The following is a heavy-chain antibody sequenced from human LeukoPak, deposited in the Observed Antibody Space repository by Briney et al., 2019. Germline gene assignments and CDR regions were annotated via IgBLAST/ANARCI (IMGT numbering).Heavy chain of an antibody. CDR1: GGSISSYY. J-gene: IGHJ4*02. CDR2: IYTSGST. D-gene: IGHD6-19*01. Sequence: SETLSLTCTVSGGSISSYYWSWIRQPAGKGLEWIGRIYTSGSTNYNPSLKSRVTMSVDTSKNQFSLKLSSVTAAGTAVYYCARGLAVAGTVTDPIFDYWGQGTLVTVSS. CDR3: ARGLAVAGTVTDPIFDY. V-gene: IGHV4-4*07.